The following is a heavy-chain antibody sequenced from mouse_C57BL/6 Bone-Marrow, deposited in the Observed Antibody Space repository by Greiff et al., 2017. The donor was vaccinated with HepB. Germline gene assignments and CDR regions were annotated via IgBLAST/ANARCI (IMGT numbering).Heavy chain of an antibody. V-gene: IGHV1-19*01. D-gene: IGHD1-1*01. J-gene: IGHJ2*01. CDR2: INPYNGGT. CDR1: GYTFTDYY. CDR3: ASYYYGSNYYFDY. Sequence: EVKLMESGPVLVKPGASVKMSCKASGYTFTDYYMNWVKQSHGKSLEWIGVINPYNGGTSYNQKFKGKATLTVDKSSSTAYMELNSLTSEDSAVYYCASYYYGSNYYFDYWGQGTTLTVSS.